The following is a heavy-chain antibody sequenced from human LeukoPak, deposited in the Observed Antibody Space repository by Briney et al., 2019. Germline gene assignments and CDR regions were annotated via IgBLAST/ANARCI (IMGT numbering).Heavy chain of an antibody. J-gene: IGHJ5*02. CDR1: GGSISSGGYY. CDR2: IYHSGST. Sequence: PSETLSLTCTVSGGSISSGGYYWSWIRQPPGKGLEWIGYIYHSGSTYYNPSLKSRVTISVDRSKNQFSLKLSSVTAADTAVYYCARRITIFGVVIQNWFDPWGQGTLVTVSS. CDR3: ARRITIFGVVIQNWFDP. D-gene: IGHD3-3*01. V-gene: IGHV4-30-2*01.